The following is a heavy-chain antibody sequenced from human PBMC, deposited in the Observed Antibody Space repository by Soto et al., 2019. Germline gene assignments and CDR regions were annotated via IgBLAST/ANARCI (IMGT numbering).Heavy chain of an antibody. J-gene: IGHJ4*02. CDR3: SRGGGGGLFDL. CDR2: ISPGTTYK. D-gene: IGHD2-21*01. V-gene: IGHV3-11*06. Sequence: QVQLVESGGGLVKPGGSLRLSCASSGFPFSDHYMNWIRRSPGKGLEFLSYISPGTTYKNYADSVKGRFTISRDNAKSSLYLQLNGLRAEDTAVYFCSRGGGGGLFDLWGQGTFVTVSS. CDR1: GFPFSDHY.